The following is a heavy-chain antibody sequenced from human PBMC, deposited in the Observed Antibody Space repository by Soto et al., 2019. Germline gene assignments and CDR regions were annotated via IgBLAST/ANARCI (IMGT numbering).Heavy chain of an antibody. V-gene: IGHV4-61*01. CDR3: AREIYDILTGSPGGWFDP. D-gene: IGHD3-9*01. CDR2: IYYSGSA. J-gene: IGHJ5*02. Sequence: SETLSLTCTVSGGSVSSGSYYWSWIRQPPGKGLEWIGYIYYSGSANYNPSLKSRVTISVDTSKNQFSLKLSSVTAADTAVYYCAREIYDILTGSPGGWFDPWGQGTLVTVSS. CDR1: GGSVSSGSYY.